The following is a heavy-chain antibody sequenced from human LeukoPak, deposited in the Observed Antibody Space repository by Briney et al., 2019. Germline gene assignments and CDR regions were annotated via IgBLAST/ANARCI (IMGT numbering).Heavy chain of an antibody. V-gene: IGHV3-53*01. CDR1: GFTFTNAW. Sequence: GGSLRLSCAASGFTFTNAWMNWVRQAPGQGLDWVSVIYSDDSTYYADSVKGRFTISRDNSKNTLNLQMNSLRAEDTAVYYCASRPRDAAALDYWGQGTLVTVSS. J-gene: IGHJ4*02. D-gene: IGHD6-13*01. CDR3: ASRPRDAAALDY. CDR2: IYSDDST.